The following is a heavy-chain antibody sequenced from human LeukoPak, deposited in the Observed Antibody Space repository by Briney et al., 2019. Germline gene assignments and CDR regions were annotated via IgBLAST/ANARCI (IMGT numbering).Heavy chain of an antibody. J-gene: IGHJ4*02. CDR2: ISSSGSTI. V-gene: IGHV3-48*03. CDR1: GFTFSSYE. D-gene: IGHD1-26*01. CDR3: ARDEGGGSSDY. Sequence: GGSLRLSCAASGFTFSSYEMNWVRQAPGKGLEWVSYISSSGSTIYYADSVKGRFTISRDNAKNSLYLQMNSLRAEDTAVYYCARDEGGGSSDYWGQGTLVTVSS.